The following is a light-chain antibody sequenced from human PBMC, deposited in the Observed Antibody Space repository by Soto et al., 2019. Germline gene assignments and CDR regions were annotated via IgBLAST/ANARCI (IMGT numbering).Light chain of an antibody. CDR1: SSDVGGYNY. CDR2: EVN. CDR3: SSYTSSTTPYV. Sequence: QSALTQPASVSGSPGLSITISCTGTSSDVGGYNYVSWYQQHPGKAPKLMIYEVNNRPSGVSNRFSGSKSGNTASLTISGLQAEDEADYYCSSYTSSTTPYVFGTGTKVTVL. V-gene: IGLV2-14*01. J-gene: IGLJ1*01.